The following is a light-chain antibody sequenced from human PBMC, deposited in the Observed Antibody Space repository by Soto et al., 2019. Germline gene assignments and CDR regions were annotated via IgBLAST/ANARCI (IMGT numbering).Light chain of an antibody. J-gene: IGKJ4*01. V-gene: IGKV3-20*01. CDR3: QQFCSSPLT. CDR1: QSVSSSC. CDR2: AAS. Sequence: VLTQSPGTLSLSPGERATLSCRASQSVSSSCFSWYQQKPGQAPRLLIYAASSRATGIPDRFSGSGSGTAFTLTISRLEPEDFAVYYCQQFCSSPLTFGGGTKVEIK.